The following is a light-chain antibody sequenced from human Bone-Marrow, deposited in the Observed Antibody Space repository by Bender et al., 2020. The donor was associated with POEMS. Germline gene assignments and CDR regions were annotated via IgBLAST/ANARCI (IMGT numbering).Light chain of an antibody. V-gene: IGLV1-44*01. CDR2: DVT. CDR1: GSNIGGYP. Sequence: QSVLTQPPSVSGTPGQRVTISCSGSGSNIGGYPVNWYQQLPGTAPRLVIYDVTNRPSGVPDRFSGSKSGTSASLAITGLQSDDEAIYFCVAWDASLNGWVFGGGTKLTVL. J-gene: IGLJ3*02. CDR3: VAWDASLNGWV.